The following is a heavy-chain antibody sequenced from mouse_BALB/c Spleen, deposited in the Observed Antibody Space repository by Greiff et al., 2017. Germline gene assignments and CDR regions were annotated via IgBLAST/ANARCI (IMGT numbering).Heavy chain of an antibody. CDR2: ISDGGSYT. D-gene: IGHD2-1*01. Sequence: EVNLVESGGGLVKPGGSLKLSCAASGFTFSDYYMYWVRQTPEKRLEWVATISDGGSYTYYPDSVKGRFTISRDNAKNNLYLQMSSLKSEDTAMYYCARDQGGNPDYWGQGTTLTVSS. CDR3: ARDQGGNPDY. V-gene: IGHV5-4*02. CDR1: GFTFSDYY. J-gene: IGHJ2*01.